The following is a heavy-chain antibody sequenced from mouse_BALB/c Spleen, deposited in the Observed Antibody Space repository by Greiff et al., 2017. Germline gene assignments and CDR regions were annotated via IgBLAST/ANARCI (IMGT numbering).Heavy chain of an antibody. V-gene: IGHV2-6-7*01. CDR3: ARVPYYYGSSYCFDY. Sequence: VQLVESGPGLVAPSQSLSITCTVSGFSLTGYGVNWVRQPPGKGLEWLGMIWGDGSTDYNSALKSRLSISKDNSKSQVFLKMNSLQTDDTARYYCARVPYYYGSSYCFDYWGQGTTLTVSS. J-gene: IGHJ2*01. CDR1: GFSLTGYG. D-gene: IGHD1-1*01. CDR2: IWGDGST.